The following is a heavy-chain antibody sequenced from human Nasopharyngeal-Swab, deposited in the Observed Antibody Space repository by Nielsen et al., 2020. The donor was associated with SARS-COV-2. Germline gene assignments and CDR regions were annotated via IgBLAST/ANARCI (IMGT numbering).Heavy chain of an antibody. Sequence: GESPKIPCAAPGFTFSSYSMNWVRQAPGKGLGWVSYISSSSSTIYYADSVKGRFTISRDNAKNSLYLQMNSLRAEDTAVYYCAKDKWELLTWGYYYYYGMDVWGQGTTVTVSS. D-gene: IGHD1-26*01. J-gene: IGHJ6*02. CDR1: GFTFSSYS. CDR3: AKDKWELLTWGYYYYYGMDV. V-gene: IGHV3-48*01. CDR2: ISSSSSTI.